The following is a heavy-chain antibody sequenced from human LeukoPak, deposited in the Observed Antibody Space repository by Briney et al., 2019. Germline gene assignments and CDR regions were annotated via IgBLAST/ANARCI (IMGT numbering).Heavy chain of an antibody. D-gene: IGHD1-26*01. V-gene: IGHV1-46*01. CDR1: GYTFPSYF. J-gene: IGHJ4*02. Sequence: GASVKVSCKASGYTFPSYFMHWVRQAPGQGLEWMGIINPTGGSTTYAQKFQGRVTMTRDTSTSTVYMELRSLRSDDTAVYYCARGVVGATIGFDYWGQGTLVTVSS. CDR2: INPTGGST. CDR3: ARGVVGATIGFDY.